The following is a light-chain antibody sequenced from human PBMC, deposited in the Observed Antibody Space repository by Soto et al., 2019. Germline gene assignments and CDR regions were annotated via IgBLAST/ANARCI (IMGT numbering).Light chain of an antibody. CDR3: KQTRSGIT. J-gene: IGKJ5*01. CDR2: AAS. Sequence: DIQLTQSPPSLSATVVDRVTITCRASQTIDSYLNWFQQKPGMAPKLLIYAASKLQSGVPSRFRGSGSGTDFTLTIDTLQPDDFASYYCKQTRSGITFGQGTRLEIK. V-gene: IGKV1-39*01. CDR1: QTIDSY.